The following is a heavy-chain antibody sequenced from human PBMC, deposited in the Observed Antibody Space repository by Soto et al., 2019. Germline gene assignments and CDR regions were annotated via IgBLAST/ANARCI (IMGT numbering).Heavy chain of an antibody. CDR3: AKDLEGSNYDFDYYGMDV. J-gene: IGHJ6*02. CDR2: ISYDGSNK. CDR1: GFTFSSYG. D-gene: IGHD4-4*01. Sequence: GGSLRLSCAASGFTFSSYGMHWVRQAPGKGLEWVAVISYDGSNKYYADSVKGRFTISRDNSKNTLYLQMNSLRAEDTAVYYCAKDLEGSNYDFDYYGMDVWGQGTTVTVSS. V-gene: IGHV3-30*18.